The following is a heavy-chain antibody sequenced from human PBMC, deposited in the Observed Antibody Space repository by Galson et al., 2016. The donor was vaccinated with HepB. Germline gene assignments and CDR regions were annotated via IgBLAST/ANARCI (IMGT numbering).Heavy chain of an antibody. CDR1: GDSIGSNSYY. CDR3: ARVRQQVKGYSYSPLFDY. V-gene: IGHV4-39*07. J-gene: IGHJ4*02. CDR2: IYDSGST. Sequence: SETLSLTCTVSGDSIGSNSYYWGWIRQPPGKGLEWIGSIYDSGSTNYNPSLQSRVTISVDTSKNQFSLKLSSVTAAGTAVYYCARVRQQVKGYSYSPLFDYWGPGTLVTVSS. D-gene: IGHD5-18*01.